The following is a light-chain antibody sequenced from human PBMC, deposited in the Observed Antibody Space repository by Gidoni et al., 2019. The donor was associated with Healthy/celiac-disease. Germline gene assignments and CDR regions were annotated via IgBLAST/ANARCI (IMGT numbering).Light chain of an antibody. CDR1: QSVSSY. J-gene: IGKJ3*01. Sequence: ELVLTQSPATLSLSPGERATLSCRASQSVSSYLAWYQQKPGQAPRLLIYDASNWATGIPARFSGSGSGTDFTLTISSLEPEDFAVYFCQQRSNWPPGYTFGPGTKVDIK. CDR2: DAS. V-gene: IGKV3-11*01. CDR3: QQRSNWPPGYT.